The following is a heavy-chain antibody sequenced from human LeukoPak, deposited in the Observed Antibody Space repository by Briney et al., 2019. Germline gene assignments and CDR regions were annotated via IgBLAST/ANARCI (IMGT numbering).Heavy chain of an antibody. CDR2: IYYSGST. CDR1: GGSISSYY. Sequence: SETLSLTCTVSGGSISSYYWSWIRQPPGKGLEWIGYIYYSGSTNYNPSLKSRVTISVDTSKNQFSLKLSSVTAADTAVYYCARGLFGYSYAPWGQGTLVTVSS. J-gene: IGHJ5*02. V-gene: IGHV4-59*08. CDR3: ARGLFGYSYAP. D-gene: IGHD5-18*01.